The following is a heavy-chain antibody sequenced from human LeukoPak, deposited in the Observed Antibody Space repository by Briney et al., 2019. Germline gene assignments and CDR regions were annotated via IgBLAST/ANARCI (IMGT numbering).Heavy chain of an antibody. CDR1: GYTLTELS. Sequence: ASVKVSCKVSGYTLTELSMHWVRQAPGKGLEWMGGFDPEDGETIYAQKFQGRVAMTEDTSTDTAYMELSSLRSEDTAVYYCATVTPEDYYFDYWGQGTLVTVSS. V-gene: IGHV1-24*01. CDR2: FDPEDGET. J-gene: IGHJ4*02. D-gene: IGHD4-11*01. CDR3: ATVTPEDYYFDY.